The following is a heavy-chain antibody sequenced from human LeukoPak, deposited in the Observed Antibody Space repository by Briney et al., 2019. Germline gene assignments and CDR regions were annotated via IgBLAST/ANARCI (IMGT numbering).Heavy chain of an antibody. CDR3: AKAWPAAGTFVS. D-gene: IGHD6-13*01. CDR2: FFPGCCDT. J-gene: IGHJ4*02. CDR1: GLTFSIYA. Sequence: VGSQLLSCASSGLTFSIYAMTGLRHAPGKGLDGVSTFFPGCCDTYPAVSVKGRLPIPRDTSNHLLYVQKNALSGHDTAVYYCAKAWPAAGTFVSWGQGSQVTVSS. V-gene: IGHV3-23*01.